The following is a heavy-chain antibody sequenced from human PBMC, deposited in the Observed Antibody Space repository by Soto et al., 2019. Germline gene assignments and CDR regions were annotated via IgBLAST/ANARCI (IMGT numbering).Heavy chain of an antibody. CDR2: ISGYSSNT. V-gene: IGHV1-18*04. Sequence: ASVKVSCEASGYTFTSYAISWVRQAPGQGLELMGWISGYSSNTKYAQNFQGRVTMTTDTSTSTAYMELRSLRSDDTAVYYCARDREYYYDSSGNYYYHYAMDVWGQGTTVTVYS. CDR1: GYTFTSYA. D-gene: IGHD3-22*01. CDR3: ARDREYYYDSSGNYYYHYAMDV. J-gene: IGHJ6*02.